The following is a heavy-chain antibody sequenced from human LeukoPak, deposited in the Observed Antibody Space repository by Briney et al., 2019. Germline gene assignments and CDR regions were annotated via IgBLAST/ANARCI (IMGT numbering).Heavy chain of an antibody. D-gene: IGHD6-19*01. CDR2: ISGSGGST. CDR3: AKDREQWLEPYYFDY. Sequence: GASLRLSCAASGFTFSSYAMSWVRQAPGKGLEWVSAISGSGGSTYYADSVKGRFTISRDNSKSTLYLQMNSLRAEDTAVYYCAKDREQWLEPYYFDYWGQGTLVTVSS. V-gene: IGHV3-23*01. CDR1: GFTFSSYA. J-gene: IGHJ4*02.